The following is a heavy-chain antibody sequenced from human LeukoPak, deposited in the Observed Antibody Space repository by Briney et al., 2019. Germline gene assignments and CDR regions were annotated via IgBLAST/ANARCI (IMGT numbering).Heavy chain of an antibody. J-gene: IGHJ4*02. CDR2: ISGSSGYI. D-gene: IGHD6-19*01. CDR1: RFTFSSYS. V-gene: IGHV3-21*01. Sequence: GGSLRLSCAASRFTFSSYSMNWVRQAPGKGLEWVSSISGSSGYIYYADSVRGRFTISRDSAKNSLYLQMNSLRPEDTAVYYCAREVGQIAVAGTRYCDYWGQGTLVTVSS. CDR3: AREVGQIAVAGTRYCDY.